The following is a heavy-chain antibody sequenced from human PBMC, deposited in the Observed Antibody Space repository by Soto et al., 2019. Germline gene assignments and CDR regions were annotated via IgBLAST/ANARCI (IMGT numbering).Heavy chain of an antibody. J-gene: IGHJ4*02. Sequence: LSLSFPVSGGPLSTVSYYWSWIRQPPGKGLEWIGYIYYSGSTNYNPSLKSRVTISVDTSKNQFSLKLSSVTAADTAVYYCAMVYRPSSSFDYFGQGTLRTDCS. CDR2: IYYSGST. V-gene: IGHV4-61*01. CDR1: GGPLSTVSYY. D-gene: IGHD2-8*01. CDR3: AMVYRPSSSFDY.